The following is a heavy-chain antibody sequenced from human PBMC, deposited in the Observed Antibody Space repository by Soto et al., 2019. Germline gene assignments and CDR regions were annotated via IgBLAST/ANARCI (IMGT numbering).Heavy chain of an antibody. CDR3: ATSLRLYSYGTYFDY. Sequence: ASDKGYCKVSGYTLIELSMHWVRQAPGKGLEGMGGFDPEDGETIYAQKFQGRVTMTEDTSTDTAYMELSSLRSEDTAVYYCATSLRLYSYGTYFDYWGQGTLVTVSS. J-gene: IGHJ4*02. CDR2: FDPEDGET. CDR1: GYTLIELS. D-gene: IGHD5-18*01. V-gene: IGHV1-24*01.